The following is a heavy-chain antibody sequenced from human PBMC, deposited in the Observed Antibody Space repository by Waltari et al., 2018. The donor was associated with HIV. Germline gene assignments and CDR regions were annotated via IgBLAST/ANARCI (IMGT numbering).Heavy chain of an antibody. J-gene: IGHJ4*02. Sequence: EVQLVQSGGGLIQPGGSLRLSCAASGFTVGSNYMRGVRQAPGQGLEWVSVIYSGGSTFYADSVQGRFTISRDNAKNTLFLQLNSLRAEDTAVYYCARDRGDSFFPYWGQGTLVTVSS. CDR1: GFTVGSNY. V-gene: IGHV3-53*01. D-gene: IGHD5-18*01. CDR2: IYSGGST. CDR3: ARDRGDSFFPY.